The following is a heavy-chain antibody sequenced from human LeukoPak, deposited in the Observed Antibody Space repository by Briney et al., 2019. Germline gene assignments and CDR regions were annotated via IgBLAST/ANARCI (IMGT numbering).Heavy chain of an antibody. CDR1: GFTFSSYA. V-gene: IGHV3-30-3*01. Sequence: PGGSLRLSCAASGFTFSSYAMHWVRQAPGKGLEWVAVTSYDGSNKYYADSVKGRFTISRDNSKNTLYLQMNSLRAEDTAVYYCARVGARYGILTGYYNYWGQGTLVTVSS. CDR3: ARVGARYGILTGYYNY. D-gene: IGHD3-9*01. CDR2: TSYDGSNK. J-gene: IGHJ4*02.